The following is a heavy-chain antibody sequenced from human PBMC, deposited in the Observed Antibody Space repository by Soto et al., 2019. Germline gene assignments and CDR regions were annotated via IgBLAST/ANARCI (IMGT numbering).Heavy chain of an antibody. V-gene: IGHV3-73*01. CDR2: IRSKANSYAT. D-gene: IGHD6-6*01. CDR3: TRGSIAARPYYYYGMDV. CDR1: GFTFSGSA. Sequence: GGSLRLSCAASGFTFSGSAMHWVRRASGKGLEWVGRIRSKANSYATAYAASVKGRFTISRDDSKNTAYLQMNSLKTEDTAVYYCTRGSIAARPYYYYGMDVWGQGTTVTVSS. J-gene: IGHJ6*02.